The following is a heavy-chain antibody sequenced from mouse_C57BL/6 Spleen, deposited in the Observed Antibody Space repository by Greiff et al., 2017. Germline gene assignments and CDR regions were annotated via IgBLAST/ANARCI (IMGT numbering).Heavy chain of an antibody. Sequence: EVKVVESGGGLVKPGGSLKLSCAASGFTFSDYGMHWVRQAPEKGLEWVAYISSGSSTIYYAATVKGRFTISRDNAKNTLFLQMTSLRSEDTAMYYCARGYGNLYDYAMDYWGQGTSVTVSS. J-gene: IGHJ4*01. V-gene: IGHV5-17*01. CDR3: ARGYGNLYDYAMDY. CDR2: ISSGSSTI. D-gene: IGHD2-1*01. CDR1: GFTFSDYG.